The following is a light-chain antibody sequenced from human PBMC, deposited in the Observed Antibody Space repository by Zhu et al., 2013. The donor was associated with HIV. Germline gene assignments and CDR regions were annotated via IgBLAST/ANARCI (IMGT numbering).Light chain of an antibody. Sequence: DIQMTQSPSSLSALVGDRVTITCRASQGISSALAWYQQKPGKAPKLLIYKASTLESGVPSRFSGSESGTEFTLTISSLQPDDCATYYCQQYDGYPLTFGGGTKVEIK. CDR3: QQYDGYPLT. J-gene: IGKJ4*01. CDR1: QGISSA. CDR2: KAS. V-gene: IGKV1-5*03.